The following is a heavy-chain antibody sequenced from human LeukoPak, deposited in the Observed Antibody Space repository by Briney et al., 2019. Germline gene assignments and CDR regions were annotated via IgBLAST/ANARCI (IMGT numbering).Heavy chain of an antibody. D-gene: IGHD3-9*01. Sequence: NPSQTLSLTCTVSGGSISSGSYYWSWIRQPAGKGLEWIGRIYTSGSTNYNPSLKSRVTISVDTSKNQFSLKLSSVTAADTAVYYCASTFQTSYYDILTGYSYYMDVWGKGTTVTISS. CDR3: ASTFQTSYYDILTGYSYYMDV. J-gene: IGHJ6*03. CDR2: IYTSGST. CDR1: GGSISSGSYY. V-gene: IGHV4-61*02.